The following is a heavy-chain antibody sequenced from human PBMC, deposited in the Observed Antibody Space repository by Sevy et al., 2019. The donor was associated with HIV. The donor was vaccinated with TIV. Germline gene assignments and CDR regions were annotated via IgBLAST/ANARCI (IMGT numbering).Heavy chain of an antibody. Sequence: SDTLSLTCAVYDGSFSGYYWSWIRQPPGKGLEWIGEIIPSGITNYNPSLKSRVTISIDTSKNQFSLKVKSVTAADTAIYYCARGQWEHPYWGQGTQVTVSS. D-gene: IGHD1-26*01. CDR1: DGSFSGYY. J-gene: IGHJ4*02. CDR2: IIPSGIT. CDR3: ARGQWEHPY. V-gene: IGHV4-34*01.